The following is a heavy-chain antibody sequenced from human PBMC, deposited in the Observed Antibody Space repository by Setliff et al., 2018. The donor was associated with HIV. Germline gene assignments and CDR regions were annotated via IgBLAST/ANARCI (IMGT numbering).Heavy chain of an antibody. D-gene: IGHD1-1*01. Sequence: SETLSLTCTVSGGSITSSTYYWGWIRQPPGKGLEWIGTVHYTGNTYHNPSLKSRVTISVEVSKNQISLKLTAVTAADSAVYYCARETDGIDFGGQGTLVTVYS. CDR3: ARETDGIDF. V-gene: IGHV4-39*02. J-gene: IGHJ4*02. CDR1: GGSITSSTYY. CDR2: VHYTGNT.